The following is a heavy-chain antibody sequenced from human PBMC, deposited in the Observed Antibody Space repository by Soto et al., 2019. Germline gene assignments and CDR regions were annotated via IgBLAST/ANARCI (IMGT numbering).Heavy chain of an antibody. CDR1: GYTFTSYG. CDR2: ISAYNGNT. J-gene: IGHJ4*02. CDR3: ARAEAALWFGELPFDY. V-gene: IGHV1-18*01. Sequence: PLASVKVSCKASGYTFTSYGISWVRQAPGQGLEWMGWISAYNGNTNYAQKLQGRVTMTTDTSTSTAYMELRSLRSDDTAVYYCARAEAALWFGELPFDYWGQGTLVTVSS. D-gene: IGHD3-10*01.